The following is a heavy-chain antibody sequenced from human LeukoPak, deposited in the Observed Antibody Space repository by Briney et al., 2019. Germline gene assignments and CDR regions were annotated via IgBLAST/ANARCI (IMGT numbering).Heavy chain of an antibody. CDR1: GGSVSDYY. Sequence: PSETLSLTCTISGGSVSDYYWSWIRQSPGKGLEWIGYIYHTGSTSYSPSLKSRVTISADTSQNQFSLKLSSVTAADTAVYYCARDRTGYCSGGSCYHYFDYWGQGTLVTVSS. CDR2: IYHTGST. J-gene: IGHJ4*02. V-gene: IGHV4-59*02. CDR3: ARDRTGYCSGGSCYHYFDY. D-gene: IGHD2-15*01.